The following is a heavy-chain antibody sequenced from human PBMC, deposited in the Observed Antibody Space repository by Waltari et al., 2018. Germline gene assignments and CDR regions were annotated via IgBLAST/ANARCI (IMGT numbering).Heavy chain of an antibody. CDR2: IYHSGST. CDR1: GYSISSGYS. V-gene: IGHV4-38-2*02. J-gene: IGHJ3*02. CDR3: ARDFRGRIIAARLGAFDI. D-gene: IGHD6-6*01. Sequence: QVQLQESGPGLVKPSETLSLTCAVSGYSISSGYSWGWIRQPPGKGLEWIGSIYHSGSTYYNPSLKSRVTISVDTSKNQFSLKLSSVTAADTAVYYCARDFRGRIIAARLGAFDIWGQGTMVTVSS.